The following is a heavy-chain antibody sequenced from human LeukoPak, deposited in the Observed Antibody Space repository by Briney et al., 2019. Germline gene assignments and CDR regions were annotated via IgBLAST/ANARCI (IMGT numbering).Heavy chain of an antibody. CDR1: AFTFSSFA. V-gene: IGHV3-23*01. CDR2: ISDTGVHT. D-gene: IGHD2-15*01. J-gene: IGHJ4*02. CDR3: ARDLLFGATSYFDQ. Sequence: GGSLRLSCVGSAFTFSSFAMSWVRQAPGKGLEWVSSISDTGVHTYYADSVRGRFTISRDDAKNSLYLEINGLRAEDTAVYYCARDLLFGATSYFDQWGQGAPVTVSS.